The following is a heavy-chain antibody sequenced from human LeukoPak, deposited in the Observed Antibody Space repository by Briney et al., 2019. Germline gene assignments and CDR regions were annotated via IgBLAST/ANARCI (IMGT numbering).Heavy chain of an antibody. D-gene: IGHD3-22*01. Sequence: SETLSLTCTVSGGSISSGGYYWSWIRQPPGKGLEWIGYIYHSGSTNYNPSLKSRVTISVDTSKNQFSLKLSSVTAADTAVYYCARGQGDSSGYFFDYWGQGTLVTVSS. J-gene: IGHJ4*02. CDR3: ARGQGDSSGYFFDY. V-gene: IGHV4-30-2*01. CDR2: IYHSGST. CDR1: GGSISSGGYY.